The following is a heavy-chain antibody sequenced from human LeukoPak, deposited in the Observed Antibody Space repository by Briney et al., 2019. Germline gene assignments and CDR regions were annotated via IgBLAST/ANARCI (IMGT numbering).Heavy chain of an antibody. D-gene: IGHD6-19*01. CDR3: AKVMAVAGTEHFDY. Sequence: GGSLRLSCAASGFTFSSYAMSRVRQAPGEELEWVSAISGSGGSTYYADSVKGRFTISRDNTKNTLYLQMNSLRTEDTAKYYCAKVMAVAGTEHFDYWGQGTLVTVSS. CDR1: GFTFSSYA. V-gene: IGHV3-23*01. CDR2: ISGSGGST. J-gene: IGHJ4*01.